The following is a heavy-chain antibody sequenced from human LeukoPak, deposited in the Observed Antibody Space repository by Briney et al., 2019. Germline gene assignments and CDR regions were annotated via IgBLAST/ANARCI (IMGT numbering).Heavy chain of an antibody. V-gene: IGHV5-51*06. CDR2: IYRGYCDN. CDR3: ERGRIDRWSHRFDT. CDR1: GYHFSSSW. Sequence: GSLKIPWSGSGYHFSSSWIAWVRHMPGEGLELMGIIYRGYCDNRYSPSFQGQVVNSPSQFVSSAYLQWSSLRASDTDTYSCERGRIDRWSHRFDTWGQGTLVTVSS. D-gene: IGHD6-13*01. J-gene: IGHJ5*02.